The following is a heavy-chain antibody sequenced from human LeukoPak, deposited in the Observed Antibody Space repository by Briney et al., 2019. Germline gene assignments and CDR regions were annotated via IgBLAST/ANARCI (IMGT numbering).Heavy chain of an antibody. CDR3: AREPYYYDSRVFDY. CDR2: ISYDGSNK. J-gene: IGHJ4*02. V-gene: IGHV3-30*19. D-gene: IGHD3-22*01. CDR1: GFSFKTYG. Sequence: GGSLRLSCAASGFSFKTYGMHWVRQAPGKGLEWVAVISYDGSNKYYADSVKGRFTISRDNSKNTLYLQMNSLRAEDTAVYYCAREPYYYDSRVFDYWGQGTLVTVSS.